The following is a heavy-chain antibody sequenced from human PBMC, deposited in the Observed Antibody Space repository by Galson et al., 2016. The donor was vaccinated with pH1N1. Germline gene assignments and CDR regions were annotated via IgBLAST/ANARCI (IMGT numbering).Heavy chain of an antibody. CDR3: ARSGGYGENFDY. CDR1: GYTFTSYD. D-gene: IGHD4-17*01. Sequence: SVKVSCKASGYTFTSYDINWVRQATGQGLEWMGWMNPNSDNTGYAQKFQGRVTMTRNTSISTAYMELSSLRSEDTAVYYCARSGGYGENFDYWGQGTLVTVSS. CDR2: MNPNSDNT. J-gene: IGHJ4*02. V-gene: IGHV1-8*01.